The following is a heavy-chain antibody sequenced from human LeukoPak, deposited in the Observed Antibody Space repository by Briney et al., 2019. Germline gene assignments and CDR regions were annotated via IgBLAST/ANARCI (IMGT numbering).Heavy chain of an antibody. D-gene: IGHD4-23*01. Sequence: GGSLRLSCAASGFTFSGYTIHWVRQAPGKGLEWVAVMSNDGSIKKYANSVKGRFTISRDNSKNTLYLQMDSLRAEDTAVYYCARLLTTVVSFWYFDLWGRGTLVTVSS. CDR1: GFTFSGYT. V-gene: IGHV3-30-3*01. J-gene: IGHJ2*01. CDR3: ARLLTTVVSFWYFDL. CDR2: MSNDGSIK.